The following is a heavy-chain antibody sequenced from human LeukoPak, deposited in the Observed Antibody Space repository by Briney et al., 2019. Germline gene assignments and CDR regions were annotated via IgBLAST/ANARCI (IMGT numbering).Heavy chain of an antibody. V-gene: IGHV3-11*01. D-gene: IGHD6-25*01. CDR1: GFTFSDYY. Sequence: PGGSLRLSCAASGFTFSDYYMSWIRQAPGKGLEWVSYISSSGSTIYYADSVKGRFTISRDNAKNSLYLQMNSLRAEDTAVYYCGGPNPLLERPSAMDVWGQGTTVTVSS. CDR3: GGPNPLLERPSAMDV. J-gene: IGHJ6*02. CDR2: ISSSGSTI.